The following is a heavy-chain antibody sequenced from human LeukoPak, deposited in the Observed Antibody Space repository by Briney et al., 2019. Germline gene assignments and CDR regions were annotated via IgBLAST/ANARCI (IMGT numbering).Heavy chain of an antibody. J-gene: IGHJ4*02. CDR3: ARDPRIAVAGTVFDY. V-gene: IGHV1-2*02. CDR1: GYTFTSYY. Sequence: ASVKVSCKASGYTFTSYYMHWVRQAPGQGLEWMGWINPNSGGTNYAQKFQGRVTMTRDTSISTAYMELSRLRSDDTAVYYCARDPRIAVAGTVFDYWGQGTLVTVSS. D-gene: IGHD6-19*01. CDR2: INPNSGGT.